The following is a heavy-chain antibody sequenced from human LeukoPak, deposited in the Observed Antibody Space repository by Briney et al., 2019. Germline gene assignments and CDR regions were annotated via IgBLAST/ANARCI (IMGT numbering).Heavy chain of an antibody. J-gene: IGHJ4*02. CDR3: ATYRRGYHDSSESYYFDS. Sequence: PGGSLRLSCAASGFTFSSYAMYWVRQAPGKGLEWVAVTSYDGSNKYYADSVKGRFTIARDNCKNTLYLQMNGLRAEDTAVYYCATYRRGYHDSSESYYFDSWGQGTLVTVSS. CDR2: TSYDGSNK. D-gene: IGHD3-22*01. V-gene: IGHV3-30-3*01. CDR1: GFTFSSYA.